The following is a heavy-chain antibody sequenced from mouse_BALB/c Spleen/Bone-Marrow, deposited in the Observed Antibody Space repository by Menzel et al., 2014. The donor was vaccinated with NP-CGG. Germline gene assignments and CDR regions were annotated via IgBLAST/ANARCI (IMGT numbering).Heavy chain of an antibody. Sequence: VQRVESGAELAKPGASVKMSCKASGYTFTSYWMHWVKQRPGQGLEWIGYINPSTGYTEYNQKFKDKATLTADKSSSTAYMQLSSLISEDSAVYYCERYDSDVWFAYWGQGILVTVSA. CDR2: INPSTGYT. V-gene: IGHV1-7*01. CDR3: ERYDSDVWFAY. D-gene: IGHD2-4*01. CDR1: GYTFTSYW. J-gene: IGHJ3*01.